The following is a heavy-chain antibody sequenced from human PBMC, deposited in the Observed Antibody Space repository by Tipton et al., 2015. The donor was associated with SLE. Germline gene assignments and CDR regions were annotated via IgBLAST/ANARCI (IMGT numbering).Heavy chain of an antibody. Sequence: SLRLSCAVAEFTFGSYDMNWVRQAPGRGLEWVSYISTTGKTIHYADSVRDRFSISRDNSKNTLYLDMKSLRPEDTAVYYCTRGVGIDYYYYYMDVWGKGTTVTVSS. CDR2: ISTTGKTI. J-gene: IGHJ6*03. CDR3: TRGVGIDYYYYYMDV. CDR1: EFTFGSYD. D-gene: IGHD1-26*01. V-gene: IGHV3-48*03.